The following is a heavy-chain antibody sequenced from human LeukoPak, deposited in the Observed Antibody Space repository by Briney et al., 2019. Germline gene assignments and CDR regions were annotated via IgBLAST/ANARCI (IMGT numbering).Heavy chain of an antibody. J-gene: IGHJ4*02. CDR2: INPSGGST. CDR3: ARDPSYYYGSGSYSFDY. Sequence: GASVKVSCKASGYTFTSYYMHWVRQAPGQGLEWMGIINPSGGSTSYAQKFQGRVTMTRDTSTSTVYMELSSLRSDDTAVYYCARDPSYYYGSGSYSFDYWGQGTLVTVSS. V-gene: IGHV1-46*01. CDR1: GYTFTSYY. D-gene: IGHD3-10*01.